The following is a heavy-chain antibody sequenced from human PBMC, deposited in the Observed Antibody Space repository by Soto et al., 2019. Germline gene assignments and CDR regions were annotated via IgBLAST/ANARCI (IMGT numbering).Heavy chain of an antibody. Sequence: SETLSLTCTVSGGSISSSSYYWGWIRQPPGKGLEWIGSIYYSGSTYYNPSLKSRVTISVDTSKNQFSLKLSSVTAADTAVYYCAGTPMYSGSRSDYWGQGTLVTVSS. J-gene: IGHJ4*02. D-gene: IGHD1-26*01. CDR3: AGTPMYSGSRSDY. CDR2: IYYSGST. CDR1: GGSISSSSYY. V-gene: IGHV4-39*01.